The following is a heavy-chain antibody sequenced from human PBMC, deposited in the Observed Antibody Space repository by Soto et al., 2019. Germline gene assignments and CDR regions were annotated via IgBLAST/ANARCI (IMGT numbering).Heavy chain of an antibody. CDR1: GYTFTSYD. Sequence: ASVKVSCKASGYTFTSYDINWVRQATGQGLEWMGWMNPNSRNTGYAQKFQGGVTMTRNTSITTAYMGLRSLRSQETAVYYGACDSSSLDAFDIWGQGTMVTVSS. CDR3: ACDSSSLDAFDI. J-gene: IGHJ3*02. V-gene: IGHV1-8*01. CDR2: MNPNSRNT. D-gene: IGHD6-13*01.